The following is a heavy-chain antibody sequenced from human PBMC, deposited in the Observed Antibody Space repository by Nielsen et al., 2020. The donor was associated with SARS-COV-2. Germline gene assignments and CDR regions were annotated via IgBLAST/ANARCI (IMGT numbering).Heavy chain of an antibody. Sequence: VRQMPGKGLEWVSYISSSSSTIYYADSVKGRFTISRDNAKNSLYLQMNSLRAEDTAVYYCARDYYSSGWYEGNWFDPWGQGTLVTVSS. CDR3: ARDYYSSGWYEGNWFDP. J-gene: IGHJ5*02. D-gene: IGHD6-19*01. V-gene: IGHV3-48*01. CDR2: ISSSSSTI.